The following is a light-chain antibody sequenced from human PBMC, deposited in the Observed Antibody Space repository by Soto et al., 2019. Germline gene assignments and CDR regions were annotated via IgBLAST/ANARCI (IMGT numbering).Light chain of an antibody. CDR1: ETILSN. Sequence: IVLTQSPGTLSLSPGERATLSCSASETILSNLAWYQQKPGRALRLLIDGASTRATGIPDRFSGSGSGTDFTLTISRLEPEDVAVYYCQQYEAVVTFGQGTKVDIK. CDR3: QQYEAVVT. V-gene: IGKV3-20*01. J-gene: IGKJ1*01. CDR2: GAS.